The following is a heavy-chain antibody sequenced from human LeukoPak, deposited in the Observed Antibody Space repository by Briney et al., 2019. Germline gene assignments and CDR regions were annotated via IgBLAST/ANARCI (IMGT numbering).Heavy chain of an antibody. J-gene: IGHJ4*02. CDR3: ARDFASEGYSYGSLYVDY. D-gene: IGHD5-18*01. CDR1: GYTFTSYA. Sequence: ASVKVSCKASGYTFTSYAMHWVRQAPGQRLEWMGWINAGNGNTKYSQKFQGRVTITRDTSASTAYMELSSLRSEDTAVYYCARDFASEGYSYGSLYVDYWGQGTLVTVSS. V-gene: IGHV1-3*01. CDR2: INAGNGNT.